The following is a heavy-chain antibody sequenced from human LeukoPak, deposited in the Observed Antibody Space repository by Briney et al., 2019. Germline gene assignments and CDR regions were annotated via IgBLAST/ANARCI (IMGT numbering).Heavy chain of an antibody. CDR2: IYTSGST. D-gene: IGHD3-3*01. J-gene: IGHJ4*02. Sequence: SQTLSLTCTVSGGSISSGSYYWSWIRQPAGKGLEWIGRIYTSGSTNYNPSLKSRVTISVETSKNQFSLKLSSGTAADTAVYYCARDSASGSFWDYWGQGTLVTVSS. V-gene: IGHV4-61*02. CDR3: ARDSASGSFWDY. CDR1: GGSISSGSYY.